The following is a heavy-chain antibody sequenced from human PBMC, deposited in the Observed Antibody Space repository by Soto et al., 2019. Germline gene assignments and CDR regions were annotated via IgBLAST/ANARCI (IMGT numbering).Heavy chain of an antibody. Sequence: QVQLVQSGAEVKKPGSSVKVSCKASGGAFNNYIFDWVRQAPGQGLEWMGGIIPMFGTPKYAQTFQDRVTISADVSTGTAYMELTSLRFDDTAVYYCARGRDQPPVGLYFDSWGVGTRVTVSS. J-gene: IGHJ4*02. CDR1: GGAFNNYI. V-gene: IGHV1-69*01. CDR3: ARGRDQPPVGLYFDS. CDR2: IIPMFGTP. D-gene: IGHD1-26*01.